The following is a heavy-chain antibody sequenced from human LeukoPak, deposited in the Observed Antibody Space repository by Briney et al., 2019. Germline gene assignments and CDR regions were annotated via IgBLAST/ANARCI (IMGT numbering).Heavy chain of an antibody. Sequence: PWGSLRLSCAVSGITLSNYGMSWVRQAPGKGLEWVAGISGSGGRTNYADSVKGRFTVSRDNPKNTLYLQMNSLRAEDTAVYFCAKRGVVIRVILVGFHKEANYFDSWGQGALLIVSS. CDR3: AKRGVVIRVILVGFHKEANYFDS. CDR2: ISGSGGRT. V-gene: IGHV3-23*01. J-gene: IGHJ4*02. D-gene: IGHD3-22*01. CDR1: GITLSNYG.